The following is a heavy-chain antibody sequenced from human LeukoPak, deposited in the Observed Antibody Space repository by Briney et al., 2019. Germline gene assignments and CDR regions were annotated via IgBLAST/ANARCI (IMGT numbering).Heavy chain of an antibody. CDR2: ISSSGAGT. J-gene: IGHJ4*02. CDR3: AKRPGTAGWDYFDY. Sequence: TVGSLTLSCEASEFTFSTYAMTWVRQAPGKGLEWVSSISSSGAGTYYADSVKGRFTISRDNSKDTLYLQMNGLRVEDTAVYYCAKRPGTAGWDYFDYWGQGTLVTVSS. CDR1: EFTFSTYA. V-gene: IGHV3-23*01. D-gene: IGHD6-19*01.